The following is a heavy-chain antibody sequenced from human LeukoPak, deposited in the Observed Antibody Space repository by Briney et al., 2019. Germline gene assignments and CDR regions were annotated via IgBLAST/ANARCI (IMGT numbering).Heavy chain of an antibody. J-gene: IGHJ5*01. Sequence: ASVKVSCKATSRISWVRQASGQGLEWMGWIGTYWYDTCCEQKFKGRIAGTTDTSPSTVYKDLRYLRSDDTAVCYCARDLWNFYGDSGYNRDFDSWGQGTLVTVSS. CDR2: IGTYWYDT. CDR1: TSR. V-gene: IGHV1-18*01. D-gene: IGHD3-22*01. CDR3: ARDLWNFYGDSGYNRDFDS.